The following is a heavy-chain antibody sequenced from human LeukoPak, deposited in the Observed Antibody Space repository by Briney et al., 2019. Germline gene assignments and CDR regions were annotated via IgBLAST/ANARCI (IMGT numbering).Heavy chain of an antibody. CDR2: IYTSGST. CDR1: GGSISSSSYY. V-gene: IGHV4-61*02. D-gene: IGHD1-26*01. CDR3: ARAGLVGAPFDY. J-gene: IGHJ4*02. Sequence: SETLSLTCTVSGGSISSSSYYWSWIRQPAGKGLEWIGRIYTSGSTNYNPSLKSRVTISVDTSKNQFSLKLSSVTAADTAVYYCARAGLVGAPFDYWGQGTLVTVSS.